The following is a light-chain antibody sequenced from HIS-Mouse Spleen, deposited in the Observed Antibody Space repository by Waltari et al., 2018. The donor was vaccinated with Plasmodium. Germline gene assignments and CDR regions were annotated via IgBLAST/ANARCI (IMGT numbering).Light chain of an antibody. V-gene: IGLV3-10*01. J-gene: IGLJ3*02. Sequence: SYELTQPPSVSVSPGQTARITCSGDGLPKHYAYWYQQKSGQAPVLVIYEDSKRPSGIPGRFSGSSSGTMATLTISGAQLEDEADYYCYSTDSSGNHRVFGGGTKLTVL. CDR2: EDS. CDR3: YSTDSSGNHRV. CDR1: GLPKHY.